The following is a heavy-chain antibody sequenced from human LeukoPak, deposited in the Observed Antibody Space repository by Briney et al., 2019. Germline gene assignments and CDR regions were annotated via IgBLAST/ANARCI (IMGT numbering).Heavy chain of an antibody. Sequence: PGASLRLSCAASGFIFSNYAMSWVRQAPGRGLEWVSAITGSGDSTYYADSVKGRFTISRDNSKNTLYLQVNSLRAEDTAVYYCAKWGVYDILTGYYDSDYWGQGTLVTVSS. J-gene: IGHJ4*02. V-gene: IGHV3-23*01. D-gene: IGHD3-9*01. CDR2: ITGSGDST. CDR3: AKWGVYDILTGYYDSDY. CDR1: GFIFSNYA.